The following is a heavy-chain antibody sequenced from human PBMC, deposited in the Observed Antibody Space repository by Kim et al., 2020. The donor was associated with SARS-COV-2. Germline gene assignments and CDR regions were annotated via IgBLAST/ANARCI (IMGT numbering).Heavy chain of an antibody. V-gene: IGHV4-39*01. CDR3: ARQGGISGWSEIQH. D-gene: IGHD6-19*01. Sequence: SETLSLTCSVSGASIGSGGYCGGWIRQPPGKGLEWIGSICDSERTYYSPSLTSRVTISVDMSRKHFSLKLNSATVADTAVYFCARQGGISGWSEIQHWG. J-gene: IGHJ1*01. CDR1: GASIGSGGYC. CDR2: ICDSERT.